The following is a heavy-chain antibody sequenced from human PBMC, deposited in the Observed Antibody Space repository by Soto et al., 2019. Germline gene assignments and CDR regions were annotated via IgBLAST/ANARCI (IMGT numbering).Heavy chain of an antibody. CDR3: ASLDPFDF. V-gene: IGHV4-34*01. Sequence: SEPLSLTGAVSGGTFRGYFCSWIRQRPGKGLELIGEINHSGSTNYYSSLTSRVTISVDTSNDQFSLKLSSLTVAVTAGYYGASLDPFDFWGQGTLVTVSS. CDR2: INHSGST. CDR1: GGTFRGYF. J-gene: IGHJ4*02.